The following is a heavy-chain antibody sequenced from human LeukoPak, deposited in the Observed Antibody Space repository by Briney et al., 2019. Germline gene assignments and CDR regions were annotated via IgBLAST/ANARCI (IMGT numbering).Heavy chain of an antibody. CDR1: EFTFSNYA. CDR3: AKGYSISHYHWIDP. CDR2: ISGGGGST. D-gene: IGHD4-11*01. J-gene: IGHJ5*02. V-gene: IGHV3-23*01. Sequence: GGSLTLSCAASEFTFSNYAMNWVRQAPGKGLELVSGISGGGGSTYYADSAKGRFTISRDNSKNTLYLQMDSLRAEDTALYCCAKGYSISHYHWIDPWGEGTLVTVSS.